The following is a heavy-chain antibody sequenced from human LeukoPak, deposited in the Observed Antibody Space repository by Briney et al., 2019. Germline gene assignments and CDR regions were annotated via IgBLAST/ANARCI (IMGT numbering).Heavy chain of an antibody. V-gene: IGHV1-18*01. CDR3: ARGFPRCSGGSCRSNWFDP. Sequence: ASVKVSCKASGYTFTSYIISWVRQAPGQGLEWMGWINAYNGNTDYAQRVQGRVTMTRDTSISTAYMELSRLRSDDTAVYYCARGFPRCSGGSCRSNWFDPWGQGTLVTVSS. J-gene: IGHJ5*02. CDR2: INAYNGNT. CDR1: GYTFTSYI. D-gene: IGHD2-15*01.